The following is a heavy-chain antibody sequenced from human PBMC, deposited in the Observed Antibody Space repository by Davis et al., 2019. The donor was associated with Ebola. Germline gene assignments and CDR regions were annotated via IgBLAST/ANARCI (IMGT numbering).Heavy chain of an antibody. J-gene: IGHJ6*02. CDR1: GFTFSSYS. CDR2: ISSSSSYI. CDR3: ARDDYSNYGFLFYYYGMDV. V-gene: IGHV3-21*01. Sequence: GGSLRLSCAASGFTFSSYSMNWVRQAPGKGLEWVSSISSSSSYIYYADSVKGRFTISRDNAKNSLYLQMNSLRDEDTAVYYCARDDYSNYGFLFYYYGMDVWGQGTTVTVSS. D-gene: IGHD4-11*01.